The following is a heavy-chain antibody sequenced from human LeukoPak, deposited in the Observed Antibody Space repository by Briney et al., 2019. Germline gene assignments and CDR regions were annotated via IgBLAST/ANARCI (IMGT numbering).Heavy chain of an antibody. CDR3: ARDLASMVRGVIGTLDY. J-gene: IGHJ4*02. CDR2: ISAYNGNT. V-gene: IGHV1-18*01. D-gene: IGHD3-10*01. Sequence: ASVKFSCKASGYTFTSYGISWVRQAPGQGLEWMGWISAYNGNTNYAQKLQGRVTMTTDTSTSTAYMELRSLRSDDTAVYYCARDLASMVRGVIGTLDYWGQGTLVTVSS. CDR1: GYTFTSYG.